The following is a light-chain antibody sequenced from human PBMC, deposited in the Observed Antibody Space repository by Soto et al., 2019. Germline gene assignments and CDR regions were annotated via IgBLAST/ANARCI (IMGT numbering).Light chain of an antibody. CDR1: QSVRNN. CDR2: GES. V-gene: IGKV3-15*01. Sequence: EIVMTPSPATLSVSPGERATLSFRASQSVRNNLACYQQNPGHAPRLVSYGESTRAAGIPARCSGSGSGTEFTLTISSLQSEDFVVYYCQQYNNWSPATFGGGTKVDIK. CDR3: QQYNNWSPAT. J-gene: IGKJ4*01.